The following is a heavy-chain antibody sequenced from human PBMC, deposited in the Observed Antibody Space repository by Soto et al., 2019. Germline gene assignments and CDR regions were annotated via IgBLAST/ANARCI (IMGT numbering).Heavy chain of an antibody. CDR2: ISGSGGST. Sequence: EVQLLESGGGLVQPGGSLRLSCAASGFTFSSYAMSWVRQAPGKGLEWVSVISGSGGSTYYADSVKGRFTISRDNSKNTLYLQMNSLRAEDAAVYYCAKDQLAGAGLDWFDPWGQGTLVTVSS. V-gene: IGHV3-23*01. CDR3: AKDQLAGAGLDWFDP. D-gene: IGHD6-19*01. J-gene: IGHJ5*02. CDR1: GFTFSSYA.